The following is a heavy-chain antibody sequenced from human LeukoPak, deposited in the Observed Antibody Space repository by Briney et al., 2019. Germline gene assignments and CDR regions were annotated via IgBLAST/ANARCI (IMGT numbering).Heavy chain of an antibody. CDR1: GVSFSTYY. D-gene: IGHD4-17*01. CDR2: VNHSGYT. J-gene: IGHJ4*02. CDR3: ARQVYGSDY. Sequence: SETLSLTCDVSGVSFSTYYWSWIRQSPEKGLEWIGEVNHSGYTNLNPSLKSRVTISVDTSKNQFSLKLSSVTAADTAVYYCARQVYGSDYWRQGTLVTVSS. V-gene: IGHV4-34*01.